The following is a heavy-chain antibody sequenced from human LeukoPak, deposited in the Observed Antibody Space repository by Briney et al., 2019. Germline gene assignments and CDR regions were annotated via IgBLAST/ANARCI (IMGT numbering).Heavy chain of an antibody. CDR3: ARVSYNSGWTNFDY. V-gene: IGHV6-1*01. Sequence: SQTLSLTCAISGDSVSSNSAAWNWIRQSPSRGLEWLGRTYYRSKWYNDYAVSVKSRITINPDTSKNQFSLQLKSVTPEDTAVYYCARVSYNSGWTNFDYWGQGTLVTVSS. J-gene: IGHJ4*02. D-gene: IGHD5-12*01. CDR1: GDSVSSNSAA. CDR2: TYYRSKWYN.